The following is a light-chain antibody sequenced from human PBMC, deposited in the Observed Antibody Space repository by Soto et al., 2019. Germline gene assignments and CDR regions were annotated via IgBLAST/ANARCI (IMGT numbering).Light chain of an antibody. CDR2: AAS. CDR3: QQTYTTPRT. CDR1: RSISTY. J-gene: IGKJ1*01. V-gene: IGKV1-39*01. Sequence: DIQMTQSPSSLSASVGDRVTITCRASRSISTYLNWYQQRPGEAPKLLMYAASILQSGAPSGFSGSGSGTDFTLTINYLQPEDFATYYCQQTYTTPRTFGQGTKVEIK.